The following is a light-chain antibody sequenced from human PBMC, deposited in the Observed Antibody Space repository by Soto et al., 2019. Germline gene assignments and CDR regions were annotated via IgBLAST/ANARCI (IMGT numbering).Light chain of an antibody. J-gene: IGLJ2*01. V-gene: IGLV3-1*01. CDR1: RLWDKY. CDR2: QDD. Sequence: SYELTQPPSVSVSPGQTATITCSGDRLWDKYACWYLQKPGQSPLLVIYQDDKRPSGIPERFSGSTSGNTATLTISGTQAMDEADYYCQAWDSGTLVFGGGTKVTV. CDR3: QAWDSGTLV.